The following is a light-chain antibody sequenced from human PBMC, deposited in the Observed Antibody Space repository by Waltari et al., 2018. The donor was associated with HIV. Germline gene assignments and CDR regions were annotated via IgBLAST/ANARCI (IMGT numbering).Light chain of an antibody. CDR2: KDN. CDR3: AVWDESLDGWL. V-gene: IGLV1-47*01. CDR1: SSNIERNY. Sequence: QSELTQSPSASGTPGQRITISCSGSSSNIERNYVYWYKQFPGATPKVLIYKDNERPSGVPDRSSGSKSGTSASLLISGLRSDDEADYYCAVWDESLDGWLFGGGTKLTVL. J-gene: IGLJ3*02.